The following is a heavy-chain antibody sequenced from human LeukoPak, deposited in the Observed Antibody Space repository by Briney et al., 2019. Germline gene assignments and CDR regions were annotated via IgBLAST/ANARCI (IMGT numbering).Heavy chain of an antibody. J-gene: IGHJ4*02. CDR2: ISSSSSYI. V-gene: IGHV3-21*01. D-gene: IGHD3-10*01. CDR3: ARRPTIITMVRGAIDY. Sequence: PGGSVRLSCAASGFTFSSYSMNWVRQAPGKGLEWVSSISSSSSYIYYADSVKGRFTISRDNAKNSLYLQMNSLRAEDTAVYYCARRPTIITMVRGAIDYWGQGTLVTVSS. CDR1: GFTFSSYS.